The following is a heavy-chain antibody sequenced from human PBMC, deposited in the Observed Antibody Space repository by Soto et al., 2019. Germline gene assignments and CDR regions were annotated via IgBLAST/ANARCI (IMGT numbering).Heavy chain of an antibody. CDR3: ARETYDSSGYYYVTRAPYYLDY. D-gene: IGHD3-22*01. CDR1: GFTLSSYS. J-gene: IGHJ4*02. Sequence: GGAPRLSCAASGFTLSSYSMHWVRPAPGKGLEWGAVISYDGSNKYYADSVKGRFTISRDNSKNTLYLQMNSLRAEDTAVYYCARETYDSSGYYYVTRAPYYLDYWGQGTLVTVSS. V-gene: IGHV3-30-3*01. CDR2: ISYDGSNK.